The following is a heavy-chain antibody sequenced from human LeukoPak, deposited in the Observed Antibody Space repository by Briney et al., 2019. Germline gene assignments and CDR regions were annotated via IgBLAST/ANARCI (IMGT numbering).Heavy chain of an antibody. J-gene: IGHJ1*01. CDR2: IYSGGST. CDR3: ASDSYSPEYFQH. Sequence: GGSLRLSCAASGFSVSNNYMSWVRQAPGKGLEWVSVIYSGGSTFYADSVKGRFTISRDSSKNTLYLQMNSLRAEDTAVYYCASDSYSPEYFQHWGQGTLVTVSS. CDR1: GFSVSNNY. V-gene: IGHV3-66*01. D-gene: IGHD2-15*01.